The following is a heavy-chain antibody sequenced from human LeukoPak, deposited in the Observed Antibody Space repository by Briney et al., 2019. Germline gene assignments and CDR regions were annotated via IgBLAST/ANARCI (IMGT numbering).Heavy chain of an antibody. CDR1: RFSFSDYD. CDR2: INSDGSST. V-gene: IGHV3-74*01. CDR3: ARDLPDGLNSVRGD. Sequence: PGGSLRLSCRASRFSFSDYDMHWVRQAPGKGLVWVSRINSDGSSTSYADSVKGRFTISRDNAKNTLYLQMNSLRAEDTAVYYCARDLPDGLNSVRGDWGQGTLVTVSS. J-gene: IGHJ4*02. D-gene: IGHD2-2*01.